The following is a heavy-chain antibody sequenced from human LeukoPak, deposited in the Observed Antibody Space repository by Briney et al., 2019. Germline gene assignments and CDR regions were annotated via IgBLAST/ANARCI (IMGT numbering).Heavy chain of an antibody. V-gene: IGHV4-39*07. J-gene: IGHJ5*02. CDR2: IYYSGST. Sequence: PSETLSLTCTVSGGSISSSSYYWGWIRQPPGKGLEWIGSIYYSGSTYYNPSLKSRVTISVDTSKNQFSLKLSSVTAADTAVYYCAREMGSDFWSGYYGFRRFDPWGQGTLVTVSS. CDR1: GGSISSSSYY. CDR3: AREMGSDFWSGYYGFRRFDP. D-gene: IGHD3-3*01.